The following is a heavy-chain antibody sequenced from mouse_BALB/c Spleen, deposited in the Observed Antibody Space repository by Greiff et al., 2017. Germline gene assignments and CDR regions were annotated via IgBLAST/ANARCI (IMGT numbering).Heavy chain of an antibody. J-gene: IGHJ2*01. D-gene: IGHD3-3*01. CDR1: GFTFSSYA. CDR2: ISSGGSYT. V-gene: IGHV5-9-4*01. Sequence: EVQVVESGGGLVKPGGSLKLSCAASGFTFSSYAMSWVRQSPEKRLEWVAEISSGGSYTYYPDTVTGRFTISRDNAKNTLYLEMSSLRSEDTAMYYCARDRDSYFDYWGQGTTLTVSS. CDR3: ARDRDSYFDY.